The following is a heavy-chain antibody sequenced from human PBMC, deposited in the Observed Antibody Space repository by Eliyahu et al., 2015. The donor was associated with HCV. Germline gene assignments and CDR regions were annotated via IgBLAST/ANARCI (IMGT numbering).Heavy chain of an antibody. V-gene: IGHV3-48*02. D-gene: IGHD5-12*01. J-gene: IGHJ4*02. Sequence: EVQLVESGGGXVQPGGSLRXSXXVSGFVFNTLGLNWVRQAPGKGLEVISYISTTSYTVYYADSVKGRFTISRDNADKSLYLQMDSLRDEDTAVYYCATSGSVYWGQGTLVTVSS. CDR3: ATSGSVY. CDR1: GFVFNTLG. CDR2: ISTTSYTV.